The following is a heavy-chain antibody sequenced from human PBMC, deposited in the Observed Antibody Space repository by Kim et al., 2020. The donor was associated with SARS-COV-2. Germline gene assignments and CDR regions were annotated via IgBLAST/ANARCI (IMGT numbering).Heavy chain of an antibody. V-gene: IGHV3-23*01. D-gene: IGHD3-22*01. CDR2: ISGSGGST. CDR3: AKTYLRDSSGYYYAPDAFDI. Sequence: GGSLRLSCAASGFTFSSYAMSWVRQAPGKGLEWVSAISGSGGSTYYADSVKGRFTISRDNSKKTLYLQMNSLRAEDTAVYYCAKTYLRDSSGYYYAPDAFDIWGQGTMVTVSS. J-gene: IGHJ3*02. CDR1: GFTFSSYA.